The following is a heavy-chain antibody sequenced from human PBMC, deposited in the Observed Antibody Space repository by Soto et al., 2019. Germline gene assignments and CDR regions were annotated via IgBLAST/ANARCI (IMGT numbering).Heavy chain of an antibody. D-gene: IGHD2-21*02. CDR2: IYYSGST. J-gene: IGHJ2*01. CDR3: ARVRGYGGNSWYFDL. Sequence: QVQLQESGPGLVKPSQTLSLTCTVSGGSISSGDYYWSWIRQPPGKGLEWIGYIYYSGSTYYNPSLKSRVTISVDTSKNQFSLKLSSVTAADTAVYYCARVRGYGGNSWYFDLWGRGTLVTVSS. V-gene: IGHV4-30-4*01. CDR1: GGSISSGDYY.